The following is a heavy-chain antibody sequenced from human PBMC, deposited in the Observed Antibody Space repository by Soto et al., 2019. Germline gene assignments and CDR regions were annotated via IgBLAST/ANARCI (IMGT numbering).Heavy chain of an antibody. CDR1: RGTFSSSINYP. Sequence: GASVKVSCKPSRGTFSSSINYPISWVRQAPGQGLEWVGGIVSNVGTVNYAQTSRGKVTITADKSTGTAYMELSSLRSEDTALYYCAKRDTSGFLRYFDNWGQGTKVTVSS. CDR3: AKRDTSGFLRYFDN. J-gene: IGHJ4*02. V-gene: IGHV1-69*06. CDR2: IVSNVGTV. D-gene: IGHD3-3*01.